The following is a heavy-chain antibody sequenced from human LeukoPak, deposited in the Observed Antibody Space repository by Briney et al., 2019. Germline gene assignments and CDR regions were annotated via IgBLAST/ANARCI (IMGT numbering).Heavy chain of an antibody. CDR3: TKVGYCSGGSCFYEGPLDP. CDR1: GFTFSSYA. J-gene: IGHJ5*02. V-gene: IGHV3-23*01. CDR2: ISGSGGST. Sequence: GGSLRLSCAASGFTFSSYAMSWVRQAPGKGLEWVSAISGSGGSTYYADSVKGRFTISRDNSKNTLYPQMNSLRAEDTAVYYCTKVGYCSGGSCFYEGPLDPWGQGTLVTVSS. D-gene: IGHD2-15*01.